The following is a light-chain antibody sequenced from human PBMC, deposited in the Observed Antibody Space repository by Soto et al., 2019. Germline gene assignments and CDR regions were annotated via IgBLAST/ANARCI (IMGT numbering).Light chain of an antibody. V-gene: IGKV3-20*01. J-gene: IGKJ1*01. CDR3: QQYGSSPRT. Sequence: EIVLTQSPGTLSLSPGERATLSCRASRTVSSSYLAWYQQKPGQAPRLLIYGTSSRATGIPDRFSGSGSGTDFTLTISRLEPEDFAVYYCQQYGSSPRTFSQGTKVEIK. CDR2: GTS. CDR1: RTVSSSY.